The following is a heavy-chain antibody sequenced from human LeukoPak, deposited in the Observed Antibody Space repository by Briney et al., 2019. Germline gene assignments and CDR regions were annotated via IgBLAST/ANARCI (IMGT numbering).Heavy chain of an antibody. CDR1: GFTFSSYW. CDR3: ARDPKDSGSYLDY. J-gene: IGHJ4*02. V-gene: IGHV3-30-3*01. CDR2: ISYDGSNK. Sequence: GGSLRLSCAASGFTFSSYWMSWVRQAPGKGLEWVAVISYDGSNKYYADSVKGRFTISRDNSKNTLYLQMNSLRAEDTAVYYCARDPKDSGSYLDYWGQGTLVTVSS. D-gene: IGHD1-26*01.